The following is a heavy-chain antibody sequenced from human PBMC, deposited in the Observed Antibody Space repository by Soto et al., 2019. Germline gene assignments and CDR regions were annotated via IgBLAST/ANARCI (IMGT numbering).Heavy chain of an antibody. Sequence: AVKVSCKASGGTFSSYAISWVRQAPGQGLEWMGGIIPIFGTANYAQKFQGRVTITADESTSTAYMELSSLRSEDTAVYYCARGPMGVVVINYYYYGMDVWGQGTTVTVSS. J-gene: IGHJ6*02. CDR3: ARGPMGVVVINYYYYGMDV. D-gene: IGHD3-22*01. V-gene: IGHV1-69*13. CDR2: IIPIFGTA. CDR1: GGTFSSYA.